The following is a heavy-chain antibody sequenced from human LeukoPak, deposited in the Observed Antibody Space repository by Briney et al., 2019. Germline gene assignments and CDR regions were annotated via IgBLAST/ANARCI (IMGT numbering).Heavy chain of an antibody. CDR1: GYTFTSYG. CDR3: ATIGAPVRRGARYFDY. V-gene: IGHV1-18*01. CDR2: ISAYNGNT. Sequence: ASVKVSCKASGYTFTSYGISWARQAPGQGLEWMGWISAYNGNTNYAQKFQGRVTMTEDTSTDTAYMELSSLRSEDTAVYYCATIGAPVRRGARYFDYWGQGTLVTVSS. J-gene: IGHJ4*02. D-gene: IGHD3-10*01.